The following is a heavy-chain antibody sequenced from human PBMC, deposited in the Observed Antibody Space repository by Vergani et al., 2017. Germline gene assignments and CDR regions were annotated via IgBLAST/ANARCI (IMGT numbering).Heavy chain of an antibody. J-gene: IGHJ4*02. D-gene: IGHD3-10*01. V-gene: IGHV3-66*03. CDR1: GFTVSSNY. Sequence: EVQLVESGGGLIQPGGSLRLSCAASGFTVSSNYMSWVRQAPGKGLEWVSVIYSGGSTYYADSVKGRFTISRDNSKNTLYLQMNSLRAEDTAVYYCARDTYYGSGSYYNEVGTYDYWGQGTLVTVSS. CDR2: IYSGGST. CDR3: ARDTYYGSGSYYNEVGTYDY.